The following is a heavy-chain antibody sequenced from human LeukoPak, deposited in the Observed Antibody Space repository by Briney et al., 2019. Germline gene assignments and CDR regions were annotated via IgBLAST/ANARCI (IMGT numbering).Heavy chain of an antibody. CDR2: IIPILGIA. CDR3: ARDFWSELNYYYGMDV. V-gene: IGHV1-69*04. Sequence: SVKVSCKASGGTFSSYAISWVRQAPGQGLEWVGRIIPILGIANYAQNFQGRVTITADKSTSTAYMELSSLRSEDTAVYYCARDFWSELNYYYGMDVWGQGTTVTVSS. J-gene: IGHJ6*02. CDR1: GGTFSSYA. D-gene: IGHD3-3*01.